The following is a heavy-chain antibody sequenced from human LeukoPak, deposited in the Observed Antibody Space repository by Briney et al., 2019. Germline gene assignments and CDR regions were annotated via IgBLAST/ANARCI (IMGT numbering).Heavy chain of an antibody. Sequence: SETLSLTCTVSGGSISSYYWIWIRQPAGKGLEWIGRIYTSGSTNYNPSLKSRVTMSVYTSKNQFSLKLSSVTAADTAVYYCARGPPYYYGSGLDYWGQGTLVTVSS. CDR3: ARGPPYYYGSGLDY. CDR1: GGSISSYY. J-gene: IGHJ4*02. D-gene: IGHD3-10*01. CDR2: IYTSGST. V-gene: IGHV4-4*07.